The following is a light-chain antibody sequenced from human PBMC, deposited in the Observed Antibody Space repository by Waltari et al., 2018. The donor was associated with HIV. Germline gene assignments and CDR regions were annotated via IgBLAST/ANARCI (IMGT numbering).Light chain of an antibody. CDR2: AAS. CDR1: QNINNY. CDR3: QQSYSSPPT. J-gene: IGKJ1*01. V-gene: IGKV1-39*01. Sequence: DIQMTQSPSSLSTSVGDSVTITCRASQNINNYLNWYLQRPGEAPKLLIYAASSLQVGVPPRFSGSGSGTYFTLTISTLQPEDFATYFCQQSYSSPPTFGQGTKLEIK.